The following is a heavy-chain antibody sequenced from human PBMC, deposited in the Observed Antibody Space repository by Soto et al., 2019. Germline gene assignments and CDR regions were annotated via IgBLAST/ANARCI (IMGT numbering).Heavy chain of an antibody. V-gene: IGHV6-1*01. D-gene: IGHD2-15*01. CDR2: TYYRSRWYS. CDR1: GDTVSSNSVA. Sequence: QTLSLTCVGSGDTVSSNSVAWNWVRQSPSRGLEWLGRTYYRSRWYSDYAVSVRSRIDINADTSKNQVSLQLNSVTPEDTAVYYCARSEEDSDYYYYGMDVWGQGTTVTVSS. CDR3: ARSEEDSDYYYYGMDV. J-gene: IGHJ6*02.